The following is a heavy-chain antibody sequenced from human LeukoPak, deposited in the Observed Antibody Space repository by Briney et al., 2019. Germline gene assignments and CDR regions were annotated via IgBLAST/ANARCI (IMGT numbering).Heavy chain of an antibody. J-gene: IGHJ5*02. CDR2: IYYSGST. CDR1: SGSISSGGYY. Sequence: SETLSLTCTVSSGSISSGGYYWRWIRQHPGKGLEWIGYIYYSGSTYYSPSLKSRVTISVDTSKNQFSLKLSSVTAADTAVYYCARDAHRDRYNWFDPWGQGTLVTVSS. CDR3: ARDAHRDRYNWFDP. D-gene: IGHD1-14*01. V-gene: IGHV4-31*03.